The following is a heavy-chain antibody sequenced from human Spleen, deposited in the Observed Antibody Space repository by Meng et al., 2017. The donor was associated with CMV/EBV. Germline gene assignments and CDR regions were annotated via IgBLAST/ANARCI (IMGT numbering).Heavy chain of an antibody. CDR3: ASAIAAAGLYYYGMDV. J-gene: IGHJ6*02. D-gene: IGHD6-13*01. CDR1: GGSFSGYY. V-gene: IGHV4-34*01. CDR2: INHSGST. Sequence: SQTLSLTCAVYGGSFSGYYWSWIRQPPGKGLEWIGEINHSGSTNYNPSLKSRVTISVDTSKNQFSLKLSSVTAADTAVYYCASAIAAAGLYYYGMDVWGQGTTVTVSS.